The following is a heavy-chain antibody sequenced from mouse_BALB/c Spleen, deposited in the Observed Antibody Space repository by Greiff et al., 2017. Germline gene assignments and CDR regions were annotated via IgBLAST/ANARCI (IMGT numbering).Heavy chain of an antibody. CDR2: IWGGGST. V-gene: IGHV2-6-4*01. Sequence: QVQLKESGPGLVAPSQSLSITCTVSGFSFFRYSVHWVRPPPGKGLEWLGMIWGGGSTDYNSALKSRLSISKDNSKSQVFLRMNSLQTDDTAMYYCARNCSITTATYYAMDYWGQGTSVTVSS. CDR1: GFSFFRYS. CDR3: ARNCSITTATYYAMDY. D-gene: IGHD1-2*01. J-gene: IGHJ4*01.